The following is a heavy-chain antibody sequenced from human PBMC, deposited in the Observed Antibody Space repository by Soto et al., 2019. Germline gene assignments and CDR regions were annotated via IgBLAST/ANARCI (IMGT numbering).Heavy chain of an antibody. CDR1: GCTFSSYA. J-gene: IGHJ3*02. CDR2: IIPIFGTA. CDR3: ASRPRWYDSSGYSGSDDAFDI. V-gene: IGHV1-69*06. D-gene: IGHD3-22*01. Sequence: SVKVSCKASGCTFSSYAISWVRQAPGQGLEWMGGIIPIFGTANYAQKFQGRVTITADKSTSTAYMELSSLRSEETAVYYCASRPRWYDSSGYSGSDDAFDIWGQGTMVTVSS.